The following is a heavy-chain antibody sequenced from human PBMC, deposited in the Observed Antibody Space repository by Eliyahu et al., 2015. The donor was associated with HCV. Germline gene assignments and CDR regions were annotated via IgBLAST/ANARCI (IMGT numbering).Heavy chain of an antibody. Sequence: QVQLQESGPGLVKPSETLSLTCTVSGGSISSYYWSWIRQPPGKGLEWIGYIYYSGSTNYNPSLKSRVTISVDTSKNQFSLKLSSVTAADTAVYYCARDSDEYSSSGVDPWGQGTLVTVSS. CDR1: GGSISSYY. V-gene: IGHV4-59*01. CDR3: ARDSDEYSSSGVDP. D-gene: IGHD6-6*01. CDR2: IYYSGST. J-gene: IGHJ5*02.